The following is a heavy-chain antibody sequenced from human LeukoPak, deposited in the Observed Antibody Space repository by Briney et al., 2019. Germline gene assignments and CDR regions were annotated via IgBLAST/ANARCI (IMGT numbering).Heavy chain of an antibody. CDR3: ARDGMGGSYYGGPFDY. D-gene: IGHD1-26*01. V-gene: IGHV3-7*01. Sequence: GGSLRLSCAASGLTFSSYWMSWIRQAPGKGLEWVANIKEDGTEKYYVDSVKGRFTISRDNAKISLYLQMNSLRAEDTAVYYCARDGMGGSYYGGPFDYWGQGTLVTVSS. CDR1: GLTFSSYW. CDR2: IKEDGTEK. J-gene: IGHJ4*02.